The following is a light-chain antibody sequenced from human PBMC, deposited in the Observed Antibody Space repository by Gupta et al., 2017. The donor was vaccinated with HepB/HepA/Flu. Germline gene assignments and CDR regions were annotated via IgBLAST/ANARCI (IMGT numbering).Light chain of an antibody. J-gene: IGKJ2*03. Sequence: IVMTQSPVSLPVTPGEPASISFRSSRSLLDSNGYHYVDWYVQKGGQSPQLLIFVGGKRGSGLPARMSNRASAADFRLEISMGAAEEVRVYYSRRSLPTPYSFGQGTTLEIK. CDR2: VGG. CDR3: RRSLPTPYS. V-gene: IGKV2-28*01. CDR1: RSLLDSNGYHY.